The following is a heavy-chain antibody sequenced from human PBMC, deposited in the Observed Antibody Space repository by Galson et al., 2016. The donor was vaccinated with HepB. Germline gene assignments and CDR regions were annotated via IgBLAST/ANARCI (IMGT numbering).Heavy chain of an antibody. CDR2: ISSSGSTI. J-gene: IGHJ5*02. D-gene: IGHD3-10*01. Sequence: SLRLSCAASGFTFSSYEMSWVRQAPGKGLEWVSYISSSGSTIYYADSVKGRFTISRDNAKNSLYLQMNSLRAEDTAVYYCARDKGLLWFREAKWFDPWGQGTLVTVSS. CDR3: ARDKGLLWFREAKWFDP. V-gene: IGHV3-48*03. CDR1: GFTFSSYE.